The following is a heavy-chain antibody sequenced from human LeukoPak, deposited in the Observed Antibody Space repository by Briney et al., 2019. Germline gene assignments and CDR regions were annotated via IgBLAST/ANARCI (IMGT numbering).Heavy chain of an antibody. CDR1: GYTFTGYY. V-gene: IGHV1-2*02. Sequence: ASVKVSCKASGYTFTGYYMHWVRQAPGQGLEWMGWINPNSGGTNYAQKFQGGVTMTRDTSISTAYMELSRLRSDDTAVYYCARVLYSGYDWHYYYYGMDVWGQGTTVTVSS. CDR3: ARVLYSGYDWHYYYYGMDV. D-gene: IGHD5-12*01. CDR2: INPNSGGT. J-gene: IGHJ6*02.